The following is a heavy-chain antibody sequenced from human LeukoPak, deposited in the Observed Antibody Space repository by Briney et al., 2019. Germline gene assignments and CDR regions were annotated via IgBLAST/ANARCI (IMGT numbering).Heavy chain of an antibody. Sequence: GASVKVSCKVSGYTLTELSMHWVRQAPGKGLEWMGGFDPEDGETIYAQKLQGRVTMTTDTSTSTAYMELRSLRSDDTAVYYCARDSDSGSYYGYWGQGTLVTVSS. J-gene: IGHJ4*02. CDR3: ARDSDSGSYYGY. CDR1: GYTLTELS. V-gene: IGHV1-24*01. CDR2: FDPEDGET. D-gene: IGHD1-26*01.